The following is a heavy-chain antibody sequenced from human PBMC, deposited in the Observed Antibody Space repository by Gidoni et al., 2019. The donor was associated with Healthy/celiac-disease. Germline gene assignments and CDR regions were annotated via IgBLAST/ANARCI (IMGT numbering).Heavy chain of an antibody. J-gene: IGHJ4*02. V-gene: IGHV3-21*01. CDR3: ARDLLRTKTRVGFDY. CDR2: ISSSSSYI. CDR1: GFTFSSYS. Sequence: EVQLVESGGCLVTPGGSLRLSCAASGFTFSSYSMNWVRQAPGKGLEWVSSISSSSSYIYYADSVKGRFTISRDNAKNSLYLQMNRLRAEDTDVYYCARDLLRTKTRVGFDYWGQGTLVTVSS. D-gene: IGHD1-1*01.